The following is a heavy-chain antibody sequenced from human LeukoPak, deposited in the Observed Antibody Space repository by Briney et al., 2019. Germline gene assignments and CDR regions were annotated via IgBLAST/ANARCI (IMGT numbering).Heavy chain of an antibody. J-gene: IGHJ4*02. V-gene: IGHV3-74*01. CDR3: ARGRSGSYYDY. Sequence: PGGSLRLSCAASGFTFRNFWMHWVRQAPGKGLVWVSHISSDVSSTSYADSVKGRFTISRDSAKNTLYLHMNGLRADDTAVYYCARGRSGSYYDYWGQGTLVTVSS. CDR1: GFTFRNFW. CDR2: ISSDVSST. D-gene: IGHD1-26*01.